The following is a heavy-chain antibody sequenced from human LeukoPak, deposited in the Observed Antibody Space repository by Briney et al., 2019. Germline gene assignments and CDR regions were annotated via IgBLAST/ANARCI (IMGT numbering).Heavy chain of an antibody. CDR3: AKDNYYESGGYYTPLDY. J-gene: IGHJ4*02. CDR2: ISGDGDNT. D-gene: IGHD3-22*01. Sequence: PGGSLRLSCAASGFTFSNYAMSWVRQAPGKGLEWVSGISGDGDNTYYADSVKGRFTISRDKSKNTLYLQMNSLRADDTAVYYCAKDNYYESGGYYTPLDYWGQGTLVTVSS. V-gene: IGHV3-23*01. CDR1: GFTFSNYA.